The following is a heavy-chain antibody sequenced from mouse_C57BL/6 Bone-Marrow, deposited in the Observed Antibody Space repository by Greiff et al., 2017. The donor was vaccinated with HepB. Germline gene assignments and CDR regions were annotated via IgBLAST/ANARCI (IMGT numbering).Heavy chain of an antibody. CDR3: ARCGWLLFFDY. CDR1: GYTFTSYW. V-gene: IGHV1-64*01. J-gene: IGHJ2*01. Sequence: QVQLQQPGAELVKPGASVKLSCKASGYTFTSYWMHWVKQRPGQGLEWIGMIHPNSGSTNYNEKFKSKATLTVDKSSSTAYMQLSSLTTEDSAIYYCARCGWLLFFDYWGQGTTLTVSS. D-gene: IGHD2-3*01. CDR2: IHPNSGST.